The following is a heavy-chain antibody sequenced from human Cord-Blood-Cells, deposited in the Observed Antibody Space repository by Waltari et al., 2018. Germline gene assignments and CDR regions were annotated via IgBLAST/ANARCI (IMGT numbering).Heavy chain of an antibody. CDR2: IYYSGST. Sequence: QVQLQESGPGLVKPSETLSLTCTVSGGSVSSGSYYWSWIRQPPGKGLEWIGYIYYSGSTNYNPSLKIRVTISVDTSKNQFSLKLSSVTAADTAVYYCARYSSSWYYFDYWGQGTLVTVSS. D-gene: IGHD6-13*01. V-gene: IGHV4-61*01. CDR1: GGSVSSGSYY. J-gene: IGHJ4*02. CDR3: ARYSSSWYYFDY.